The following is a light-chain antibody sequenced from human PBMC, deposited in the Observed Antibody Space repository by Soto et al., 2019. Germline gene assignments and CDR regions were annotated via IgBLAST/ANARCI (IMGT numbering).Light chain of an antibody. CDR3: QQYHTYPLT. CDR1: QSISSW. Sequence: DIQMTQSPSTLSASVGDRVTITCRASQSISSWLAWYQQKPGQAPKLQIYKASSLEGGVPSRFSGSGSGTDFNITISSLQPDDFATYYCQQYHTYPLTFGGGTTVEIK. J-gene: IGKJ4*01. V-gene: IGKV1-5*03. CDR2: KAS.